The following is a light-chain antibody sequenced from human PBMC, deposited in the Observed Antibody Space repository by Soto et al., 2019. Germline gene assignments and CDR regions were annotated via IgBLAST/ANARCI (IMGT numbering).Light chain of an antibody. CDR2: GAS. CDR3: QQYGSSTPYT. CDR1: QSVSSSY. V-gene: IGKV3-20*01. Sequence: EIVLTQSPGTLSLSPGETATLSCRASQSVSSSYLAWYQQKPGQAPRLLIYGASSRATDIPDRFSGSGSGTAFTLTINRLEPEDFAVYYCQQYGSSTPYTFGHGTKLEIK. J-gene: IGKJ2*01.